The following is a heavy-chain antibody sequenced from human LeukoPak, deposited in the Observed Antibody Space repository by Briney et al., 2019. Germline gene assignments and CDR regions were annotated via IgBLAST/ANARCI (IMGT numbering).Heavy chain of an antibody. Sequence: GGSLRLSCAASGFTFDDYAMHWVRQAPGKGLEWVSGISWNSGSIGYADSVKGRFTISRDNAKNSLYLQMNSLRAEDTALYYCAKDTPGPPYCGGDCYANLDFDYWGQGTLVTVSS. V-gene: IGHV3-9*01. CDR2: ISWNSGSI. J-gene: IGHJ4*02. CDR1: GFTFDDYA. D-gene: IGHD2-21*02. CDR3: AKDTPGPPYCGGDCYANLDFDY.